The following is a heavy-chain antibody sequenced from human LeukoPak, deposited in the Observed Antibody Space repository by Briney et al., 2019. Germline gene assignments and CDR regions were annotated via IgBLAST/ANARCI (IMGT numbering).Heavy chain of an antibody. V-gene: IGHV3-23*01. CDR1: GFTFSSYA. Sequence: PGGSLRLSCAASGFTFSSYAMSWVRQAPGKGLEWVSAISGSGGSTYYADSVKGRFTISRDNSKNTLYVQMNSLRAEDTAVYYCALAAYCSGGSCYSWAQMLDYWGQGTLVTVSS. CDR3: ALAAYCSGGSCYSWAQMLDY. J-gene: IGHJ4*02. D-gene: IGHD2-15*01. CDR2: ISGSGGST.